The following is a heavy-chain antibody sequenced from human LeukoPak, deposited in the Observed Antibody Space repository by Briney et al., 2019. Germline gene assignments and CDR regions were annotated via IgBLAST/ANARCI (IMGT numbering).Heavy chain of an antibody. Sequence: GGSLRLSCAASGFTFRSYSMNWVRQAPGEGLEWVSYSSSSSSTIYHADSVKGRFTISRDNATNTLYLQMNSLRAEDTAVYYGARQESNWFDPWGQGTLVTVSS. CDR3: ARQESNWFDP. V-gene: IGHV3-48*04. CDR2: SSSSSSTI. CDR1: GFTFRSYS. J-gene: IGHJ5*02.